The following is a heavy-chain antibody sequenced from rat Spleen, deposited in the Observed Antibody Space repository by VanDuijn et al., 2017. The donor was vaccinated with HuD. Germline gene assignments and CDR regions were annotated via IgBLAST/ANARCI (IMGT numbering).Heavy chain of an antibody. V-gene: IGHV5-29*01. CDR1: GFTFSDYY. CDR2: ISYDGSST. Sequence: EVQLVESDGGLVQPGRSLKLSCAASGFTFSDYYMAWVRQAPTQGLEWGVTISYDGSSTYYRDSVKGRFTISRDNAKSTLYLQMDSLRSEDTATYYCARRKIRGTFDYWGQGVMVTVSS. J-gene: IGHJ2*01. CDR3: ARRKIRGTFDY. D-gene: IGHD4-3*01.